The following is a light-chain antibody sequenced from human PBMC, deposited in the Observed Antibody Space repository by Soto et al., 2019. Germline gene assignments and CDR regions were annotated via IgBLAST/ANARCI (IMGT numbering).Light chain of an antibody. CDR2: GVS. Sequence: ERVLTQSPATLSVSPGERATLSCRASQSVGSNLAWYQQKPGQVPRLLMYGVSTRATGVPARFSGSGSGPEFTLTISSLLSEDFAVYYCQQYKDWPLTFGGGTKVDIK. CDR3: QQYKDWPLT. J-gene: IGKJ4*01. CDR1: QSVGSN. V-gene: IGKV3-15*01.